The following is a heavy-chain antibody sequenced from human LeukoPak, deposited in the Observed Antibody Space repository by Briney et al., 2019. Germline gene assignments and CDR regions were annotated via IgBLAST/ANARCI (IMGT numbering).Heavy chain of an antibody. CDR2: IKRDGSDK. CDR1: GFTFTTFW. V-gene: IGHV3-7*01. CDR3: GRGEYMRLDP. Sequence: GRSLRPSCGASGFTFTTFWMSWVRQAPGKGREWVANIKRDGSDKYYVDSVKGRFTISRANAKNSLYLQMNSLRAEDTAVYYCGRGEYMRLDPWGQGTLVTVSS. D-gene: IGHD2/OR15-2a*01. J-gene: IGHJ5*02.